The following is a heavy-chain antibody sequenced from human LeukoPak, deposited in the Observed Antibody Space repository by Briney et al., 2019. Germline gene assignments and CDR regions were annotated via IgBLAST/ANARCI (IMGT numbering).Heavy chain of an antibody. J-gene: IGHJ6*02. CDR1: GFTFSSYG. D-gene: IGHD2-2*01. V-gene: IGHV3-33*01. CDR3: ARDGRYCSSTSCFRRSGMDV. CDR2: IWYDGSNK. Sequence: GGSLRLSCAASGFTFSSYGMHWVRQAPGKGLEWVAVIWYDGSNKYYADSVEGRFTISRDNSKNTLYLQMNSLRAEDTAVYYCARDGRYCSSTSCFRRSGMDVWGQGTTVTVSS.